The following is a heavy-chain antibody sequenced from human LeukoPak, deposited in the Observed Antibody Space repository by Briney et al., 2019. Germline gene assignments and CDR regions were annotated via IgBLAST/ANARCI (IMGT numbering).Heavy chain of an antibody. J-gene: IGHJ3*02. CDR2: ISSGGSTI. D-gene: IGHD6-19*01. V-gene: IGHV3-48*03. Sequence: PGGSLRLSCAASGFTFSNYEMSWLRQAPGKGLEWVSYISSGGSTIFYADSVKGRFTISRDNAKNSLSLQMNSLRAEDTAVYYCASEGAVVKFDAFDIWGQGTMVTVSS. CDR3: ASEGAVVKFDAFDI. CDR1: GFTFSNYE.